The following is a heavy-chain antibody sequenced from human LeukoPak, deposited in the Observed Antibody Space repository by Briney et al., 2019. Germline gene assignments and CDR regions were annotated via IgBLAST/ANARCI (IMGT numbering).Heavy chain of an antibody. CDR3: AKAAVYSRNWTPFDD. J-gene: IGHJ4*02. D-gene: IGHD6-13*01. CDR1: GFTFSVYG. CDR2: LSGDETYI. Sequence: GGSLRLSCAASGFTFSVYGMYWVRQAPGKGLEWVALLSGDETYIDYTDSVKGRFTISRDTSKNTLFLQMNSLRADDTAIYYCAKAAVYSRNWTPFDDWGQGTLVTVSS. V-gene: IGHV3-30*18.